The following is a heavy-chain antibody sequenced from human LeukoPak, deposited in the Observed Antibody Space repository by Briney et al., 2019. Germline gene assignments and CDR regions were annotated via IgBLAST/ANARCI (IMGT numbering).Heavy chain of an antibody. CDR1: GGSISSRSYY. CDR2: IYYSGST. J-gene: IGHJ4*02. D-gene: IGHD3-22*01. CDR3: ARPGIDDSSGYYYPWDY. Sequence: PSETLSLTCTVSGGSISSRSYYWGWIRQPPGKGLGGIGRIYYSGSTYYNPSLKSRVTISVDTSKNQFSLKLSSVTAADTAVYYCARPGIDDSSGYYYPWDYWGQGTLVTVSS. V-gene: IGHV4-39*01.